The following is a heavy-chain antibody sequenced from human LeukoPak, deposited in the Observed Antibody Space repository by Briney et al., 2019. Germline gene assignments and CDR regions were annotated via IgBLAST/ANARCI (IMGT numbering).Heavy chain of an antibody. CDR3: ARDRIAAAGTLDY. CDR2: IYAGGRT. Sequence: GGSLRLSCAASGLTVSSNYMSWVRQAPGRGLEWVSVIYAGGRTYYADSVKGRFTISRDNAKNSLYLQMNSLRADDTAVYYCARDRIAAAGTLDYWGQGTLVTVSS. D-gene: IGHD6-13*01. V-gene: IGHV3-53*01. J-gene: IGHJ4*02. CDR1: GLTVSSNY.